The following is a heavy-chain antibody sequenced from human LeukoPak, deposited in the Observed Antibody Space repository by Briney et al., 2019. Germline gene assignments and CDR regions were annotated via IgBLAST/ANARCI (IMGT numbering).Heavy chain of an antibody. CDR3: ARVWTYYYDSKGRNWFDP. CDR2: ISSSSSYI. CDR1: GFTFSSYA. J-gene: IGHJ5*02. V-gene: IGHV3-21*01. D-gene: IGHD3-22*01. Sequence: GGSLRLSCAASGFTFSSYAMSWVRQAPGKGLEWVTSISSSSSYIYYADSVKGRFTISRDNAKNSLYLQMNSLRAEDTAVYYCARVWTYYYDSKGRNWFDPWGQGTLVTVSS.